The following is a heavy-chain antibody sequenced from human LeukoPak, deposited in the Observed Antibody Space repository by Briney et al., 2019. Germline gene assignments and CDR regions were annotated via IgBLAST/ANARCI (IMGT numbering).Heavy chain of an antibody. Sequence: SETLSLTCTVSGDSVTTYYWSWIRQPPGKGLEWLGYIYCSGSATYNPSLKSRVTISVDTSKNQFSLKLSSVTAADTAVYYCAREDWGPSNRGAFDIWGQGTMVTVSS. V-gene: IGHV4-59*02. CDR3: AREDWGPSNRGAFDI. CDR2: IYCSGSA. CDR1: GDSVTTYY. J-gene: IGHJ3*02. D-gene: IGHD3-16*01.